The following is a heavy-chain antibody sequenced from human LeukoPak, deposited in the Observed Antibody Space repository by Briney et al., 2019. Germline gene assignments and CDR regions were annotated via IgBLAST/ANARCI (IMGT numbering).Heavy chain of an antibody. CDR3: ARQLDYYDKRDY. J-gene: IGHJ4*02. D-gene: IGHD3-22*01. V-gene: IGHV5-10-1*01. Sequence: GGSLRLSCTASGFTFGDYAMSWVRQMPGKGLEWMGRIDPSDSYSNYGPSFQGHVTISADRSISTAYLQWRSLKASDTAMYYCARQLDYYDKRDYWGQGTLVTVAS. CDR1: GFTFGDYA. CDR2: IDPSDSYS.